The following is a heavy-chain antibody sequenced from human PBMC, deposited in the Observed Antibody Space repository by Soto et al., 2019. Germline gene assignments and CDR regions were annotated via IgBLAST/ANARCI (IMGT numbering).Heavy chain of an antibody. CDR3: AKIINRIAVAGPFDY. CDR1: TFXXXA. J-gene: IGHJ4*02. D-gene: IGHD6-19*01. V-gene: IGHV3-9*01. CDR2: IIWNSGSI. Sequence: TFXXXARXWXRQAPGKGLEWVSGIIWNSGSIGYADSVKGRFTISRDNAKNSLYLQMNSLRAEDTALYYCAKIINRIAVAGPFDYWGQGTLVTVSS.